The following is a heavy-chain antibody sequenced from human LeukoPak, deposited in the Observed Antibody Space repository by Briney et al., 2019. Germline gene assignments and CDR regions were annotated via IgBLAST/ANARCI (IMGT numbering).Heavy chain of an antibody. J-gene: IGHJ4*02. V-gene: IGHV3-30-3*01. CDR1: GFTFSSYA. CDR2: ISYDGSNK. CDR3: AREARFDFWNGYYTN. Sequence: GRSLRLSCAASGFTFSSYAMHWVCQAPGKGLEWVAVISYDGSNKYYADSVKGRFTISRDNSKNTLWLQMNSLRAGDTALYYCAREARFDFWNGYYTNWGQGTLVTVSS. D-gene: IGHD3-3*01.